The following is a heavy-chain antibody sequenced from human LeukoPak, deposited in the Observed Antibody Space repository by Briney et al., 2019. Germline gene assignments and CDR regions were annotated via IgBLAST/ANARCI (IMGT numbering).Heavy chain of an antibody. CDR3: ARVYGDYEPWWFDP. V-gene: IGHV3-33*01. D-gene: IGHD4-17*01. J-gene: IGHJ5*02. Sequence: GGSLRLSCAASGFTFSIYGMHWVRQAPGKGLEGVAIIWYDGSNKYYADSVKGRFTISRDNSKNTLYLQMNSLRAEDTALYYCARVYGDYEPWWFDPWGQGTLVTVSS. CDR1: GFTFSIYG. CDR2: IWYDGSNK.